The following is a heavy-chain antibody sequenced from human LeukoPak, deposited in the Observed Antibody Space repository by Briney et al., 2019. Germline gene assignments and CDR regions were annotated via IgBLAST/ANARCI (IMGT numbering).Heavy chain of an antibody. Sequence: GASVKVSCKASGYTFTGYYMHWVRQAPGQGLEWMGWINPNSGGTNYAQKFQGRVTMTRDTSISTAYMELSRLRSDDTAVYYCAGCTSMLIHQAWFDPWGQGTLVTVSS. CDR2: INPNSGGT. J-gene: IGHJ5*02. CDR3: AGCTSMLIHQAWFDP. D-gene: IGHD2-8*01. CDR1: GYTFTGYY. V-gene: IGHV1-2*02.